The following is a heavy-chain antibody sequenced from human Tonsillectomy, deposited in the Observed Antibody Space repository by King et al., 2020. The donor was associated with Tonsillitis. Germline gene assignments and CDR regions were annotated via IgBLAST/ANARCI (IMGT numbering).Heavy chain of an antibody. CDR2: ISGSGGST. CDR3: AKGLGYCGSLSCLMDD. J-gene: IGHJ6*04. V-gene: IGHV3-23*04. Sequence: VQLVESGGGLVQPGGSLRLSCAGSGFSFSSYAMSWVRQAPGMGLEWVSAISGSGGSTYYADSVKGRFTISRDNSKNMFYLQIDSLRAEDTAVYYCAKGLGYCGSLSCLMDDWGKGTTVTVSS. CDR1: GFSFSSYA. D-gene: IGHD2-2*01.